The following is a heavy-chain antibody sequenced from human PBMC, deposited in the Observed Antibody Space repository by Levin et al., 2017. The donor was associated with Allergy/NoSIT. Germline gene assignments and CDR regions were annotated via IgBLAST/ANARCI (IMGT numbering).Heavy chain of an antibody. J-gene: IGHJ3*02. CDR2: ISGSGGST. D-gene: IGHD6-13*01. Sequence: GESLKISCAASGFTFSSYAMSWVRQAPGKGLEWVSVISGSGGSTYYADSVKGRFTISRDNSKNTLYLQMNSLRAEDTAVYYCAKYSSSWFTDAFDIWGQGTMVTVSS. CDR1: GFTFSSYA. V-gene: IGHV3-23*01. CDR3: AKYSSSWFTDAFDI.